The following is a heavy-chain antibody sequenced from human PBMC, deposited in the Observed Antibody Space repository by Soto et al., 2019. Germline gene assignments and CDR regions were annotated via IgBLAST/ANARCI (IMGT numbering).Heavy chain of an antibody. CDR3: AKANPPGSRWYLYYFDY. J-gene: IGHJ4*02. D-gene: IGHD6-13*01. CDR1: GFTFSSYG. V-gene: IGHV3-30*18. Sequence: GGSLRLSCGASGFTFSSYGMHWVRQAPGKGLEWVAVISYDGSNKYYADSVKGRFTISRDNSKNTLYLQMNSLRAEDTAVYYCAKANPPGSRWYLYYFDYCGQGTLVTVS. CDR2: ISYDGSNK.